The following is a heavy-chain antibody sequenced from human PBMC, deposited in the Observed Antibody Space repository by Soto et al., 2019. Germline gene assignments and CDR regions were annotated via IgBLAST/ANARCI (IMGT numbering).Heavy chain of an antibody. V-gene: IGHV3-30*18. D-gene: IGHD6-13*01. Sequence: SGGSLRLSCAASGFTFSSYGMHWVRQAPGKGLEWVAVISYDGSNKYYADSVKGRFTISRDNSKNTLYLQMNSLRAEDTAVYYCAKIGGIAAAGPLDYWGQGTLVTVS. CDR2: ISYDGSNK. J-gene: IGHJ4*02. CDR3: AKIGGIAAAGPLDY. CDR1: GFTFSSYG.